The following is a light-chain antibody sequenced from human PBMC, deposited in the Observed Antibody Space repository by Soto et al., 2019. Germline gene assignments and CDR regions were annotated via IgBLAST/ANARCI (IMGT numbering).Light chain of an antibody. CDR1: QSVSSTY. CDR3: HQYGSSPRT. Sequence: EIVLTQSPGTLSLSPGERATLSCRASQSVSSTYLAWFQQKPGQAPRLLIYGASSRATGISDRFSGSGSGTDFTLTISRLEPEDFAVYYCHQYGSSPRTFGQGTKLEIK. CDR2: GAS. V-gene: IGKV3-20*01. J-gene: IGKJ2*02.